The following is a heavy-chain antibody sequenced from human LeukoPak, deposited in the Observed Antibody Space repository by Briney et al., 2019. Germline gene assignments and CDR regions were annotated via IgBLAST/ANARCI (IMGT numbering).Heavy chain of an antibody. CDR1: GFTFSDYY. D-gene: IGHD3-22*01. V-gene: IGHV3-11*01. Sequence: GGSLRLSCAASGFTFSDYYMSWIRQAPGKGLEWVSYISSSGSTIYYADSVKGRFTISRDNAKNSLYLRMNSLRAEDTAVYYCARKYYYDSSGCDYWGQGTLVTVSS. CDR3: ARKYYYDSSGCDY. J-gene: IGHJ4*02. CDR2: ISSSGSTI.